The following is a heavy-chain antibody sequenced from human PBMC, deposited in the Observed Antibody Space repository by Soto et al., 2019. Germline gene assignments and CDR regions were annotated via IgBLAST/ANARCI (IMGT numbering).Heavy chain of an antibody. V-gene: IGHV3-7*01. CDR2: IKQDGSEK. D-gene: IGHD3-9*01. Sequence: PGGSLRLSCAASGFNFSSYWMSWVRQAPGKGLEWVANIKQDGSEKYYVDSVKGRFTISRDNAKNSLYLQMNSLRAEDTAVYYCARDQEPSLLRYFDWVKAFDIWGQGTMVTVSS. CDR1: GFNFSSYW. J-gene: IGHJ3*02. CDR3: ARDQEPSLLRYFDWVKAFDI.